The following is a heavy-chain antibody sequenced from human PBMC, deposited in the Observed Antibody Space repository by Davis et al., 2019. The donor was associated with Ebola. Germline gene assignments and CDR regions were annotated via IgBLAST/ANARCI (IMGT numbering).Heavy chain of an antibody. CDR1: GFTFSSYG. V-gene: IGHV3-33*08. CDR3: ARNSVITIFGVVTIYYYYGMDV. CDR2: IWYDGSNK. D-gene: IGHD3-3*01. J-gene: IGHJ6*02. Sequence: SLKISCAASGFTFSSYGMHWVRQAPGKGLEWVAVIWYDGSNKYYADSVKGRFTISRDNAKNSLYLQMNSLRAEDTAVYYCARNSVITIFGVVTIYYYYGMDVWGQGTTVTVSS.